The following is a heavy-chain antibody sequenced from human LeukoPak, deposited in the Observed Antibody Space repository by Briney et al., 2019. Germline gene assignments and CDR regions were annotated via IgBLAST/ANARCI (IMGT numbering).Heavy chain of an antibody. CDR2: IYYSGST. CDR1: GGSISSYY. D-gene: IGHD3-10*01. CDR3: ARVDYYGSGSYADYYYMDV. J-gene: IGHJ6*03. V-gene: IGHV4-59*01. Sequence: SETLSLTCTVSGGSISSYYWSWIRQPPGKGLEWIGYIYYSGSTNYNPSLKSRVTISVDTSKNQFSLKLSSVTAADTAVYYCARVDYYGSGSYADYYYMDVWGKGTTVTVSS.